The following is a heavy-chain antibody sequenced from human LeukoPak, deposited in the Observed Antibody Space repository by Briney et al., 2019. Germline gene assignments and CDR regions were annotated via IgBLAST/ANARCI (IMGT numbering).Heavy chain of an antibody. Sequence: GRSLRLSCAASGFTFSSYGMHWVRQAPGKGLEWVAVIWYDGSNKYYADSVKGRFTISRDNSKNTLYLQMNSLRAEDTAVYYCARDGCSSTSCYVLDPWGQGTLVTVSS. CDR2: IWYDGSNK. D-gene: IGHD2-2*01. CDR1: GFTFSSYG. CDR3: ARDGCSSTSCYVLDP. J-gene: IGHJ5*02. V-gene: IGHV3-33*01.